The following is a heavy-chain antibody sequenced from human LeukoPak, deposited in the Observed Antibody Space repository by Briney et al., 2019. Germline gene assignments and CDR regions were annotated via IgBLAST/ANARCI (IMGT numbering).Heavy chain of an antibody. V-gene: IGHV1-18*04. CDR2: ISAYNGNI. Sequence: ASVKVSCKASGYTFTSYGISWGRQAPGQGLEWMGWISAYNGNINYAQKFQGRVTMTTDTSTSTAYLELRSLRSDDTAVYYCARDLGAAGTLSFSDYWGQGTLVTVSS. J-gene: IGHJ4*02. D-gene: IGHD6-13*01. CDR1: GYTFTSYG. CDR3: ARDLGAAGTLSFSDY.